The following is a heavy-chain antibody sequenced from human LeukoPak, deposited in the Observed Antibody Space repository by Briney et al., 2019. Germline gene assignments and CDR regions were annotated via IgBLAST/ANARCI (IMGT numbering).Heavy chain of an antibody. D-gene: IGHD2-15*01. Sequence: ASVKASCKASGYTFTSYYMHWVRQAPGQGLEWMGIINPSGGSTSYAQKFQGRVTMTRDMSTSTVYMELSSLRSEDTAVYYRAREASGEAHFDYWGQGTLVTVSS. CDR1: GYTFTSYY. CDR3: AREASGEAHFDY. CDR2: INPSGGST. V-gene: IGHV1-46*01. J-gene: IGHJ4*02.